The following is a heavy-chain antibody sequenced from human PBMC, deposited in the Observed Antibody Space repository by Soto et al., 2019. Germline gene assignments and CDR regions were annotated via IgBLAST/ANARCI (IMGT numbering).Heavy chain of an antibody. CDR1: GDSVSSYSVA. J-gene: IGHJ4*02. D-gene: IGHD3-3*01. CDR3: ARDHDYYFDY. Sequence: QVQLQQSGPGLVKPSQTLSLTCTISGDSVSSYSVAWNWVRHSPSRGLEWLGKTYFRTTWYNDYATSVKSRITINADTSKNQFSLQLSSVTPEDTAVYYCARDHDYYFDYWGQGILVTVSS. CDR2: TYFRTTWYN. V-gene: IGHV6-1*01.